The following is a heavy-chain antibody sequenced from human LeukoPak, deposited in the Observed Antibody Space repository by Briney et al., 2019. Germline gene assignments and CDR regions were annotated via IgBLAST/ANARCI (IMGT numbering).Heavy chain of an antibody. Sequence: PSETLSLTCAVYGGSFSGYYWSWIRQPPGKGLEWIGEINQSGSTNYNPSLKSRVTISVDTSKNQFSLKLSSVTAADTAVYYCASSDSSSWYVRVVYYVYWGQGTLVTVSS. V-gene: IGHV4-34*01. J-gene: IGHJ4*02. CDR3: ASSDSSSWYVRVVYYVY. CDR2: INQSGST. D-gene: IGHD6-13*01. CDR1: GGSFSGYY.